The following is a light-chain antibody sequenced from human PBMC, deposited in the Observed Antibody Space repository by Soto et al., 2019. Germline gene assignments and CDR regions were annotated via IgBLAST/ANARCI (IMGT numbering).Light chain of an antibody. V-gene: IGLV2-14*01. Sequence: QSALTQPASVFGSPGQSITISCTGTSSDVGGYNYVSWYQQYPGRAPKLMIYEVRNRPSGVSDRFSGSKSGNTASLTISGLQAEDEANYYCSSYTSSSTLVFGGGTKLTVL. CDR2: EVR. J-gene: IGLJ2*01. CDR3: SSYTSSSTLV. CDR1: SSDVGGYNY.